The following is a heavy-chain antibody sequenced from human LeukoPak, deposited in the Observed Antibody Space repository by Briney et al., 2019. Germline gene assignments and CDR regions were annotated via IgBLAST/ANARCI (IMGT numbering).Heavy chain of an antibody. J-gene: IGHJ4*02. CDR1: GGSISSYY. Sequence: SETLSLTCTVSGGSISSYYWNWIRQPPGKGLEWIGYIYYSGTTNYNPSLKSRVTISVDTSKNQFSLKLSSVTAADTAVYYCARGVYIAAAQYGYRGQGTLVTVSS. V-gene: IGHV4-59*01. CDR3: ARGVYIAAAQYGY. CDR2: IYYSGTT. D-gene: IGHD6-13*01.